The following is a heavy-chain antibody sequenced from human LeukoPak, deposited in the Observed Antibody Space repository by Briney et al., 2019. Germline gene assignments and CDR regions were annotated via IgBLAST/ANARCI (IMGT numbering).Heavy chain of an antibody. CDR1: GGSISSYY. Sequence: SETLSLTCTVSGGSISSYYWSWIRQPPGKELEWIGYIYYSGSANYNPSLKSRVTISVDTSKNQFSLKLSSVTAADTAVYYCARVKDGYNSYYYYYMDVWGKGTTVTVSS. D-gene: IGHD5-24*01. CDR2: IYYSGSA. CDR3: ARVKDGYNSYYYYYMDV. J-gene: IGHJ6*03. V-gene: IGHV4-59*01.